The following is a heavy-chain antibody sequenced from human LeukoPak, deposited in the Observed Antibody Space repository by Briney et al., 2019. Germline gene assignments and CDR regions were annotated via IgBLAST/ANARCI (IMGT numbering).Heavy chain of an antibody. V-gene: IGHV4-61*08. CDR2: IYYSGST. J-gene: IGHJ4*02. CDR3: ARGARGGSYAELFDY. D-gene: IGHD1-26*01. Sequence: SETLSLTCNVSGGSISSGGYYWSWIRQPPGKGLEWIGYIYYSGSTNYNPSLKSRVTISVDTSKNQFSLKLSSVTAADTAVYYCARGARGGSYAELFDYWGQGTLVTVSS. CDR1: GGSISSGGYY.